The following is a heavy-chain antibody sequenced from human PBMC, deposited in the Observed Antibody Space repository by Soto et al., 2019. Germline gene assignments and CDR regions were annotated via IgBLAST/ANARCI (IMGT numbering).Heavy chain of an antibody. V-gene: IGHV4-31*03. J-gene: IGHJ3*02. D-gene: IGHD3-22*01. CDR1: GGSISSGGYY. CDR3: ARLLLTPYHYYSSGYDAFFAFDI. CDR2: IYYSGST. Sequence: SETLSLTCTVSGGSISSGGYYWSWIRQHPGKGLEWIGYIYYSGSTYYNPSLKSRVTISVDTSKNQFSLKLSSVTAADTAVYYCARLLLTPYHYYSSGYDAFFAFDIWGQGTMVTVPS.